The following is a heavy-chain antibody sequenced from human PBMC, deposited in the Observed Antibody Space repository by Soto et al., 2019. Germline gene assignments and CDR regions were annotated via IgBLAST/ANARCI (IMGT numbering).Heavy chain of an antibody. Sequence: EVQLLESGGGLVQPGGSLRLSCAASGFTFSSYGMSWVRQAPGKGLEWVSAISGSGGSTYYADSVKGRFTISRDNSKNTLYLQMNSLRAEDTAVYYCAKNPLNHDYGDHWGQGTLVTVSS. D-gene: IGHD4-17*01. CDR3: AKNPLNHDYGDH. V-gene: IGHV3-23*01. CDR2: ISGSGGST. J-gene: IGHJ4*02. CDR1: GFTFSSYG.